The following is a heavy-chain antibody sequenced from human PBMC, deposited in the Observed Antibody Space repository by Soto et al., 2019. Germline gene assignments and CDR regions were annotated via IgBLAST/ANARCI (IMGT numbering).Heavy chain of an antibody. D-gene: IGHD3-9*01. CDR3: ARAGPTYYDILTGYYSDHRGSFDI. CDR2: IYFRGNT. CDR1: GDSINSDKYY. Sequence: SETLSLTCSVSGDSINSDKYYWGWIRQPPGKGQEWIGSIYFRGNTNYNPSLKSRVTISVDTSKNQFSLKLSSVTAADTAVYYCARAGPTYYDILTGYYSDHRGSFDIWGQGTMVTVSS. V-gene: IGHV4-39*07. J-gene: IGHJ3*02.